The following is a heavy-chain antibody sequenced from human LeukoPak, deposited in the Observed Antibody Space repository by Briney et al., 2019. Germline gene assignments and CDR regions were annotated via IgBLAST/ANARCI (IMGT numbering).Heavy chain of an antibody. CDR2: IYYSGST. CDR3: ARGMGGASYYMDV. Sequence: SETLSLTCTVSGGSISSYYWSWIRQPPGKGLEWIGYIYYSGSTYYNPSLRSRVTISVDTSKNQFSLKLSSVTAADTAVYYCARGMGGASYYMDVWGKGTTVTISS. J-gene: IGHJ6*03. D-gene: IGHD1-26*01. CDR1: GGSISSYY. V-gene: IGHV4-59*12.